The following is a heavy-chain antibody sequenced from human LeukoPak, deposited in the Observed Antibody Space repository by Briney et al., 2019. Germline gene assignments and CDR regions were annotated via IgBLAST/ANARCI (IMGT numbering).Heavy chain of an antibody. CDR2: IYSGGST. V-gene: IGHV3-53*05. CDR1: GFTVSSNY. Sequence: PGGSLRLSCAASGFTVSSNYMSWVRQAPGKGLEWVSVIYSGGSTYYADSVKGRFTISRDNYKNKVYLQMNSLRAEDTAVYYCARDPEEQLWSPNYFGYWGQGTLVTVSS. J-gene: IGHJ4*02. D-gene: IGHD3-10*01. CDR3: ARDPEEQLWSPNYFGY.